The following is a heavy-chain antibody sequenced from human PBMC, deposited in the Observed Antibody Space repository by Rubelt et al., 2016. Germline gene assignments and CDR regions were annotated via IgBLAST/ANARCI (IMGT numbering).Heavy chain of an antibody. CDR2: VSHSGGP. CDR3: VRGPDSLDISGFLH. CDR1: GEPLSNYL. D-gene: IGHD6-19*01. J-gene: IGHJ4*02. Sequence: QVRLQQWGGGLLKASETLSHTCAVYGEPLSNYLWTWVRQSPGKGLEWIGEVSHSGGPNSIPSLEGRLTPSMDTARNQVSMRLTSVVAADSATYYCVRGPDSLDISGFLHWGQGVPVTVSS. V-gene: IGHV4-34*02.